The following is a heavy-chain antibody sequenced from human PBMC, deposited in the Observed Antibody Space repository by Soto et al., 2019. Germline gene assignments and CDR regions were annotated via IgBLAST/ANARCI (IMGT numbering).Heavy chain of an antibody. CDR3: ARSPLGYQLRSPGRGLKPLYFDY. Sequence: PSETLSLTCAVYGGSFSGYDWSWIPQPPGKGLQWIGEINHSGSTNYNPSLKSRVTISVDTSKNQSSLKLSSVTAADTAVYYCARSPLGYQLRSPGRGLKPLYFDYWGQGTLVTVSS. J-gene: IGHJ4*02. D-gene: IGHD2-2*01. CDR2: INHSGST. CDR1: GGSFSGYD. V-gene: IGHV4-34*01.